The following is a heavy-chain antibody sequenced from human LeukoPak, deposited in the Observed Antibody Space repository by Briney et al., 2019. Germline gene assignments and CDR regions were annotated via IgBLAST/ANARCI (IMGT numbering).Heavy chain of an antibody. Sequence: GGSLRLPCAASGFTYSSYAMSGVRQAPEKGRECVSASSGSGGSTYYADSVKGRFTISRDNPKNTLYLQTNSLRAEETDVYYCEKEARLYCSSTSCEESWFDPWGQGTLVTVSS. CDR1: GFTYSSYA. CDR2: SSGSGGST. D-gene: IGHD2-2*01. J-gene: IGHJ5*02. V-gene: IGHV3-23*01. CDR3: EKEARLYCSSTSCEESWFDP.